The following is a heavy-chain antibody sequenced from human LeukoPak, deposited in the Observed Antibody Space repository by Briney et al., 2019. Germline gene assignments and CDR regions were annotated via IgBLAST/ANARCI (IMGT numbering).Heavy chain of an antibody. V-gene: IGHV3-53*01. CDR1: GFTVSSNY. Sequence: GGSLRLSCAASGFTVSSNYMNWVRQAPGKGLEWVSVIYSGGSRYYADSVKGRFTISRDNSKNTLYLQMNSLRGEDTAVYYCASGSGSYRTPDYYMDVGGTGTTVTVSS. CDR3: ASGSGSYRTPDYYMDV. D-gene: IGHD3-10*01. J-gene: IGHJ6*03. CDR2: IYSGGSR.